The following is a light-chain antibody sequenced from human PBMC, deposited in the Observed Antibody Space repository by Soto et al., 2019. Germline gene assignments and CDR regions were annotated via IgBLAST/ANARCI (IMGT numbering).Light chain of an antibody. Sequence: QSVLTQPLSASGSPGQSVTISCTGTSSDVGGYDYVSWYQQYPGKTPKLMIFEVTKRPSGVPDRFSGSKSGNTASLTVSGLQAEDEADYYCLSCAGTAYVFGTGTKVTVL. CDR3: LSCAGTAYV. J-gene: IGLJ1*01. V-gene: IGLV2-8*01. CDR1: SSDVGGYDY. CDR2: EVT.